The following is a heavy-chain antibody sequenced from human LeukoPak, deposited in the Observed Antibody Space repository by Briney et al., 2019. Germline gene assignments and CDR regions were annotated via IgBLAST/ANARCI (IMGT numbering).Heavy chain of an antibody. V-gene: IGHV3-21*01. Sequence: GGSLRLPCAASGFTFSSYSMNWVRQAPGKGLERVSSISSSSSYIYYADSMKGRFTISRDNAKNSLYLQMNSLIAEDTAVYYCARNLPYNYYGSGSYYTAIDYWGQGTLVTVSS. CDR2: ISSSSSYI. CDR1: GFTFSSYS. D-gene: IGHD3-10*01. CDR3: ARNLPYNYYGSGSYYTAIDY. J-gene: IGHJ4*02.